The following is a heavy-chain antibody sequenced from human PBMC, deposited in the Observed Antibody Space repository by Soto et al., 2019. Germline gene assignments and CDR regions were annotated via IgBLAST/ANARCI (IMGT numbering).Heavy chain of an antibody. CDR1: GYTLTELS. CDR3: ARGYSPPFDY. J-gene: IGHJ4*02. Sequence: ASVKVSCKVSGYTLTELSIHWVRQAPGQGLEWMGWINAGNGNTVYSQKFQGRVTITRDTSASTAYMELSSLRSEFTAVYYCARGYSPPFDYWGQGTLVTVSS. CDR2: INAGNGNT. V-gene: IGHV1-3*01. D-gene: IGHD2-15*01.